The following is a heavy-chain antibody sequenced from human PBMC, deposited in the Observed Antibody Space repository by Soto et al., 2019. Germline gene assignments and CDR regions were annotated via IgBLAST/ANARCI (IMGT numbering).Heavy chain of an antibody. CDR3: ARIPIIMVRGVISYGYYYYGMAV. CDR1: GFTFSSYS. Sequence: PGGSLRLSCAASGFTFSSYSMNWVRQAPGKGLEWVSYISSSSSTIYYADSVKGRFTISRDNAKNSLYLQTNSLRDEDTAVYYCARIPIIMVRGVISYGYYYYGMAVWGQGTKGTVS. D-gene: IGHD3-10*01. CDR2: ISSSSSTI. V-gene: IGHV3-48*02. J-gene: IGHJ6*02.